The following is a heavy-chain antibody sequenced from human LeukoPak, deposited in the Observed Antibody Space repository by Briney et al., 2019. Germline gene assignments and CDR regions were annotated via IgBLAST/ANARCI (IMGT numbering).Heavy chain of an antibody. V-gene: IGHV4-59*01. D-gene: IGHD4-17*01. CDR1: GGSITGYY. CDR2: ISDSGST. CDR3: ARVFRGAVTSNWFDP. Sequence: PSETLSLTCTVSGGSITGYYWTWIRQPPGKGLEWIGYISDSGSTNYNPSLKSRVTMSVDSSNTEFSLRLNSVTATDTAVYYCARVFRGAVTSNWFDPWGQGTLVTVSS. J-gene: IGHJ5*02.